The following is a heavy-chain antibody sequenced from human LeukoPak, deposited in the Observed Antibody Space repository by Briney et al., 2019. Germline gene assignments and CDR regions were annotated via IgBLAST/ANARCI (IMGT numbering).Heavy chain of an antibody. D-gene: IGHD3-10*01. CDR3: ARRGISGRYWFDP. CDR1: GDTFSSYA. J-gene: IGHJ5*02. V-gene: IGHV1-69*13. Sequence: SVKVSCKASGDTFSSYAISWVRQAPGQGLEWMGGIIPIFGTANYAQKFQGRVTITADESTSTAYMELCSLRSEDTAVYYCARRGISGRYWFDPWGQGTLVTVSS. CDR2: IIPIFGTA.